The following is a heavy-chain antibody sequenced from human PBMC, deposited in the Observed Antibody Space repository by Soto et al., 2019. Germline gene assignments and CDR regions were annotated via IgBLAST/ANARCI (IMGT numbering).Heavy chain of an antibody. D-gene: IGHD5-12*01. J-gene: IGHJ4*02. V-gene: IGHV4-31*03. Sequence: SETLSLTCTVSGGSISSGGYYWSWIRQHPGKGLEWIGYIYYSGSTYYNPSLKSRVTISVDTSKNQFSLKLSSVTAADTAVYYCARGEDGYNRLGHWGQGTLVTVSS. CDR3: ARGEDGYNRLGH. CDR2: IYYSGST. CDR1: GGSISSGGYY.